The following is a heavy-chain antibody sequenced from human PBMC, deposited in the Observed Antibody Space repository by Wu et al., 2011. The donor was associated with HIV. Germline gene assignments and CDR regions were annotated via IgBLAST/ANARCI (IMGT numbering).Heavy chain of an antibody. V-gene: IGHV1-69*05. D-gene: IGHD5/OR15-5a*01. CDR3: ARGEGAVSINYYYYAMDV. J-gene: IGHJ6*02. Sequence: QVQLVQSGAEVKKPGSSVKVSCKASGGTFRSYAISWVRQAPGQGLEWMGGIIPIFGTTNYAQKFQGRVTITTDESTSTAYMELSSLRSEDTAFYYCARGEGAVSINYYYYAMDVWGHGTTVTVSS. CDR1: GGTFRSYA. CDR2: IIPIFGTT.